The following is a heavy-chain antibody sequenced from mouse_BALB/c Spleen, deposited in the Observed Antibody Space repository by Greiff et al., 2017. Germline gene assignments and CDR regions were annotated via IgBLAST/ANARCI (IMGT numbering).Heavy chain of an antibody. CDR3: ARQGTGTLVDY. CDR1: GFTFSSYA. CDR2: ISSGGSYT. Sequence: EVKVVESGGGLVKPGGSLKLSCAASGFTFSSYAMSWVRQTPEKRLEWVATISSGGSYTYYPDSVKGRFTISRDNAKNTLYLQMSSLRSEDTAMYYCARQGTGTLVDYWGQGTTLTVAS. J-gene: IGHJ2*01. D-gene: IGHD4-1*01. V-gene: IGHV5-9-3*01.